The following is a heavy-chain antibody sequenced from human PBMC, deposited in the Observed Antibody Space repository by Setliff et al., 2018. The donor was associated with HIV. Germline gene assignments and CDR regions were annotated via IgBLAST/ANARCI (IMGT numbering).Heavy chain of an antibody. V-gene: IGHV3-30*04. D-gene: IGHD3-3*01. Sequence: GGSLRLSCAASGFTFSSYSMHWVRQAPGKGLEWVAFISHDGSYIHYAASVKGRFTISRDTSRNTLYLQMNSLRVEDSALYYCARDNLYYNLYDGSPVYGMDVWGQGTTVTVSS. CDR2: ISHDGSYI. CDR3: ARDNLYYNLYDGSPVYGMDV. CDR1: GFTFSSYS. J-gene: IGHJ6*02.